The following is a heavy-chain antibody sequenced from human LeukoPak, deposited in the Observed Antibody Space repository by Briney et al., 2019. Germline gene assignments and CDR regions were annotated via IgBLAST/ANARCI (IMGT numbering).Heavy chain of an antibody. D-gene: IGHD5-12*01. CDR1: GFTFSSYA. Sequence: GGSLRLSCAASGFTFSSYAMHWVRQAPGKGLEWVAVISYDGSNKYYADSVKGRFTISRDNSKNTLYQQMNSLRAEDTAVYYCAKAGGYSGYGDYWGQGTLVTVSS. CDR3: AKAGGYSGYGDY. CDR2: ISYDGSNK. J-gene: IGHJ4*02. V-gene: IGHV3-30-3*01.